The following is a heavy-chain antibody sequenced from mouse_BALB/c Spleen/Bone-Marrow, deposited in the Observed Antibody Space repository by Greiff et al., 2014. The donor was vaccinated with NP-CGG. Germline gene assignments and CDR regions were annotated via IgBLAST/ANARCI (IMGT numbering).Heavy chain of an antibody. CDR1: GFNIKDTY. J-gene: IGHJ4*01. CDR3: ARVYPNAIDY. V-gene: IGHV14-3*02. D-gene: IGHD2-1*01. CDR2: IDPANGNT. Sequence: VQLQQSGAELVKPGASVKLSCTASGFNIKDTYMHWVKQRPEKGLEWIGRIDPANGNTKYDPKFQGKATITADTSSNTAYLQLSSLTSKDTAVDYCARVYPNAIDYWGQGTSVTVSS.